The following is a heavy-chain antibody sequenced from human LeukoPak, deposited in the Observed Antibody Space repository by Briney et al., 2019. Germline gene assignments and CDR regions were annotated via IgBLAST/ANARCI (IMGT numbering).Heavy chain of an antibody. CDR1: GFTFSSYS. V-gene: IGHV3-48*04. CDR2: ISSSGSTI. CDR3: AREGNYYYMDV. J-gene: IGHJ6*03. Sequence: GGSLRLSCAASGFTFSSYSMNWIRQAPGKGLEWVSYISSSGSTIYYADSVKGRFTISRDNAKNSLYLQMNSLRAEDTAVYYCAREGNYYYMDVWGKGTTVTVSS.